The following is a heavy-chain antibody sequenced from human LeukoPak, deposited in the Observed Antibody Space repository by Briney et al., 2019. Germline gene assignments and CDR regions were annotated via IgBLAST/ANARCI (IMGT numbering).Heavy chain of an antibody. J-gene: IGHJ5*02. D-gene: IGHD3-10*01. CDR1: GYTFTSYA. V-gene: IGHV1-3*01. CDR3: ARASRAWFGELPLFDP. Sequence: GASVKVSCKASGYTFTSYAMHWVRQAPGQRLEWMGWINAGNGNTKYSQKFQGRVTITRDTSASTAYMELSSLRSEDTAVYYCARASRAWFGELPLFDPWGQGTLVTVSS. CDR2: INAGNGNT.